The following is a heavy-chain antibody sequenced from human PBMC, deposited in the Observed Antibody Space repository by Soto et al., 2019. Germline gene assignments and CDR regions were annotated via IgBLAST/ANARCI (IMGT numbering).Heavy chain of an antibody. CDR3: ARDRSAGDYFYYGMDV. D-gene: IGHD1-1*01. Sequence: GGSLRLSCAASGFTFSSYAMHWVRQAPGKGLEWVAVISYDGSNKYYADSVKGRFTISRENAKNTLYLQMNRVRAEDTAIYYCARDRSAGDYFYYGMDVWGQGTTVTVSS. CDR2: ISYDGSNK. J-gene: IGHJ6*02. V-gene: IGHV3-30-3*01. CDR1: GFTFSSYA.